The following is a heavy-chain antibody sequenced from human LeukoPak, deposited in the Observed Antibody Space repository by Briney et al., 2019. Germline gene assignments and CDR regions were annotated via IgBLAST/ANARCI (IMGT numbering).Heavy chain of an antibody. CDR3: AKDSFTAVRGVGSDDGFAV. Sequence: PGGSLRLSCAASGFTFATYGMSWVRQAPGKGLEWVSVVGDSADTTHYADSVKGRFFISRDNSKNTVHLQMNSLRAEDTAVYYCAKDSFTAVRGVGSDDGFAVWGQGTMVTVSS. J-gene: IGHJ3*01. V-gene: IGHV3-23*01. CDR2: VGDSADTT. CDR1: GFTFATYG. D-gene: IGHD3-10*01.